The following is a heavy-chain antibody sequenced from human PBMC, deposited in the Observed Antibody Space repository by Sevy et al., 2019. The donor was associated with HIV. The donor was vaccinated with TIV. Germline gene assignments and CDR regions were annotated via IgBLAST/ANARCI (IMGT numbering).Heavy chain of an antibody. V-gene: IGHV1-18*01. Sequence: ASVKVSCKASGYTFTSYGISWVRQAPGQGLEWMGWISAYNGNTNYAQKLQGRVTMTTDTSTSTAYMELRSLRSDDTAMYYCAIPRGAAAGPYYYYGMDVWGQGTTVTVSS. CDR2: ISAYNGNT. J-gene: IGHJ6*02. D-gene: IGHD6-13*01. CDR1: GYTFTSYG. CDR3: AIPRGAAAGPYYYYGMDV.